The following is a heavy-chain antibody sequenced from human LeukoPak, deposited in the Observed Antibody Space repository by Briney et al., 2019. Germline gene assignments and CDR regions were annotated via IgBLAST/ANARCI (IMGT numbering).Heavy chain of an antibody. CDR1: GFPFSDAW. CDR3: TRDEGDDYFDN. CDR2: IESKTDSGTT. D-gene: IGHD3-16*01. V-gene: IGHV3-15*04. Sequence: SGGSLGLSCAASGFPFSDAWMGWVRQAPGKGLEWVGRIESKTDSGTTEYAAPVKGRFTISRDDSKNTLYLQMNSLKTEDTAVYYCTRDEGDDYFDNWGRGTLVTVSS. J-gene: IGHJ4*02.